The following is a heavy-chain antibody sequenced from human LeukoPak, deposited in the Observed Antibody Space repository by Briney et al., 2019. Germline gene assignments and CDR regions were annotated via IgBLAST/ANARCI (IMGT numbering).Heavy chain of an antibody. D-gene: IGHD3-10*01. CDR3: AKMKGITMVRGTFDY. Sequence: GGSLRLSCSASGFTFSSYAMTWVRQAPGKGLEWVSSISGSGGNTYYADSVKGRFTISRDNSKNTLYLQMSSLRAEDTAVYYCAKMKGITMVRGTFDYWGQGTLVTVSS. J-gene: IGHJ4*02. CDR1: GFTFSSYA. CDR2: ISGSGGNT. V-gene: IGHV3-23*01.